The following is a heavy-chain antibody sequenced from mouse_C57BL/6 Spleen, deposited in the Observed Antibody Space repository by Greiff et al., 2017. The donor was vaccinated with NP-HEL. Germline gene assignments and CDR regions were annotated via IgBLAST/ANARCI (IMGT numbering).Heavy chain of an antibody. D-gene: IGHD1-1*01. Sequence: VQLQQSGAELVRPGASVKLSCTASGFNIKDYYMHWVKQRPEQGLEWIGRIDPEDGDTEYAPKFQGKATMTADTSSNTAYLQLSSLTSEDTAVYYCTTYYYYCSSYDYYAMDYWGQGTSVTVSS. CDR2: IDPEDGDT. CDR1: GFNIKDYY. CDR3: TTYYYYCSSYDYYAMDY. J-gene: IGHJ4*01. V-gene: IGHV14-1*01.